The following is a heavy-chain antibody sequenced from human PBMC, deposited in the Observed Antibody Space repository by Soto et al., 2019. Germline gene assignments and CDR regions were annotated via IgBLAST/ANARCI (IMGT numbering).Heavy chain of an antibody. J-gene: IGHJ4*02. Sequence: EVQLVESGGDLVQRGGPLKLPGLALGSTSSFIGLTGAGKAPGKGLDWFSYITSNTKTIKYADSVKGRFTISRDNAKNSVYLQMNSLRDEDTAVYYCARSVEGHFDYWGQGTVVTVSS. CDR1: GSTSSFIG. CDR3: ARSVEGHFDY. CDR2: ITSNTKTI. V-gene: IGHV3-48*02. D-gene: IGHD6-19*01.